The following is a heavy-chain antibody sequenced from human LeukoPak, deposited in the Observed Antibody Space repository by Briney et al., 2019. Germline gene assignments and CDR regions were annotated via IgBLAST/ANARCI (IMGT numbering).Heavy chain of an antibody. CDR2: IIPIFGTA. V-gene: IGHV1-69*01. Sequence: GSSVKVSCKASGGTFSSYAISWVRQAPGQGLEWMGGIIPIFGTANYAQKFQGRVTITADESTSTAYMELSSLRSEDTAVYYRAREARYDQNFDYWGQGTLVTVSS. CDR1: GGTFSSYA. D-gene: IGHD3-9*01. J-gene: IGHJ4*02. CDR3: AREARYDQNFDY.